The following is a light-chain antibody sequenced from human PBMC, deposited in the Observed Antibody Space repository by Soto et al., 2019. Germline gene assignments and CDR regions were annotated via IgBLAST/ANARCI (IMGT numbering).Light chain of an antibody. J-gene: IGKJ1*01. CDR3: QQYGSSPRT. Sequence: EIVLAHSPGTLSLSPRAVVTLSCSASESVWRRYLAWFEQKHCQAPRILIYGAFIRAPAIPDRFSGRGSGPDFTLTISRLEPEDFAVYYCQQYGSSPRTFGQGTKVDIK. CDR1: ESVWRRY. V-gene: IGKV3-20*01. CDR2: GAF.